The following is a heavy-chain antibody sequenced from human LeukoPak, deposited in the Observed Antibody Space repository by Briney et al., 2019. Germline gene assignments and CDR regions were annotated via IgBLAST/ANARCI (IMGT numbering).Heavy chain of an antibody. Sequence: RGSLRLSCAAPGFTFSGYWMSWGRQAPGKGLEWVANPKQDGSEKYYVHSVKGRFTISRENAKNSLYLQMNSLRAEDTAVYYCARADYGYYYYGMDVWGQGNTVTVSS. CDR1: GFTFSGYW. D-gene: IGHD4-17*01. CDR2: PKQDGSEK. V-gene: IGHV3-7*04. J-gene: IGHJ6*02. CDR3: ARADYGYYYYGMDV.